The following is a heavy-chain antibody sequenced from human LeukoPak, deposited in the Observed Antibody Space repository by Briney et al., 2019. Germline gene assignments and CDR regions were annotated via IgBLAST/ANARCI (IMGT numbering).Heavy chain of an antibody. V-gene: IGHV3-48*02. Sequence: PGGSLRLSCTASGFTFSSYSMNWVRQAPGKGLEWVSYVGSSGITMYYADSVKGRFTISRDNAKNSLYLQVNSLRDEGTAVYYCARDWLYYFDHWGQGTLVTVSS. CDR3: ARDWLYYFDH. D-gene: IGHD3-22*01. CDR1: GFTFSSYS. J-gene: IGHJ4*02. CDR2: VGSSGITM.